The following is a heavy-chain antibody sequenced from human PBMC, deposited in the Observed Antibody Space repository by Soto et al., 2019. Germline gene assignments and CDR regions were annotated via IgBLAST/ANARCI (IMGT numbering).Heavy chain of an antibody. Sequence: GGSLRLSCAASGFTFSTYAMNWVRQAPGKGLEWVSAISGSGGDTYYADSVQGRFTISRDNSKNTLYLQMNSLRAEDTAVYYCAKVWAMAYFVYWGQGTLVTVSS. V-gene: IGHV3-23*01. J-gene: IGHJ4*02. CDR2: ISGSGGDT. D-gene: IGHD1-26*01. CDR1: GFTFSTYA. CDR3: AKVWAMAYFVY.